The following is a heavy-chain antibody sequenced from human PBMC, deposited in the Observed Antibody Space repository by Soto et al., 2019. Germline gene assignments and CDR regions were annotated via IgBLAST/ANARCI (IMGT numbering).Heavy chain of an antibody. CDR1: GFTFSSYA. V-gene: IGHV3-30-3*01. D-gene: IGHD3-9*01. CDR2: ISYDGSNK. J-gene: IGHJ4*02. Sequence: PGGSLRLSCEASGFTFSSYAMHWVRQAPGKGLEWVAVISYDGSNKYYADSVKGRFTISRDNSKNTLYLQMNSLRAEDTAVYYCAALTKYDILTGFYPCWGQGTLVTVSS. CDR3: AALTKYDILTGFYPC.